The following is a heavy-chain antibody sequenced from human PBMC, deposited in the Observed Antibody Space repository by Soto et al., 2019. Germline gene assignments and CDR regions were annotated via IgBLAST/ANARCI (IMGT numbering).Heavy chain of an antibody. CDR3: ARVPSSDCISTSCYGSGRYYYYYYGMDV. D-gene: IGHD2-2*01. V-gene: IGHV4-4*02. Sequence: PSETLSLTCAVSGGSISSSNWWSWVRQPPGKGLEWIGEIYHSGSTNYNPSLKSRVTISVDKSKNQFSLKLSSVTAADTAVYYCARVPSSDCISTSCYGSGRYYYYYYGMDVWGQGTTVTVSS. CDR2: IYHSGST. J-gene: IGHJ6*02. CDR1: GGSISSSNW.